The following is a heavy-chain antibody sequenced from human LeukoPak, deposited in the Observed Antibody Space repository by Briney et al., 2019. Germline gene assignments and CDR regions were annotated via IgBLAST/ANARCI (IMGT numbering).Heavy chain of an antibody. J-gene: IGHJ4*02. D-gene: IGHD3-3*01. Sequence: PGGSLRLSCAASGFIFTNYFMSWVRQAPGKGLEWVASIKHDGSEKYYVDSVRGRFTISRDNTMNSLYLQMSSLRADDTAVYYCARDFTPEWFDIHWGQGTLVTVS. V-gene: IGHV3-7*01. CDR2: IKHDGSEK. CDR3: ARDFTPEWFDIH. CDR1: GFIFTNYF.